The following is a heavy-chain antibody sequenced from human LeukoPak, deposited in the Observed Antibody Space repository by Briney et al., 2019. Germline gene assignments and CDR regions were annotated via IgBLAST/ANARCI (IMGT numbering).Heavy chain of an antibody. D-gene: IGHD3-22*01. Sequence: GGSLRLSCAASGFTFSSYEMNWVRQAPGKGLEWVSYISSSGSTIYYADSVKGRFTISRDNAKNSLYLQMNSLRAEDMAVYYCARMPTENYDSSGYCDYWGQGTLVTVSS. CDR3: ARMPTENYDSSGYCDY. V-gene: IGHV3-48*03. CDR2: ISSSGSTI. J-gene: IGHJ4*02. CDR1: GFTFSSYE.